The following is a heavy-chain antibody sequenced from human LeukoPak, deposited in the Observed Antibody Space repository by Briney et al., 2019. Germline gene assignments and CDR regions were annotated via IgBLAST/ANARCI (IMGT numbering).Heavy chain of an antibody. V-gene: IGHV3-7*03. Sequence: TGGSLRLSCVASGFPFSSYWMSWVRQAPGKGLEWVANIKKDGSEKYYVDSVKGRFTISRDNAKNSLYLQMNSLRAEDTAAYYCAKFAQRYCSGGSCHPFDYWGQGTLVTVSS. CDR1: GFPFSSYW. D-gene: IGHD2-15*01. CDR3: AKFAQRYCSGGSCHPFDY. CDR2: IKKDGSEK. J-gene: IGHJ4*02.